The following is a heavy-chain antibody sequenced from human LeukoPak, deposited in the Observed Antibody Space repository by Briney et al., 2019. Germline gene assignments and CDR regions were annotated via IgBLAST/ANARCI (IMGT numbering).Heavy chain of an antibody. V-gene: IGHV1-18*01. D-gene: IGHD3-10*01. CDR2: ISANNVNT. CDR3: ARGGTLVRGTNYAMDV. Sequence: ASVKVSCKASGYTFTSYGISWVRQAPGQRLEWMGRISANNVNTKYAQKLQGRVTMTTDSSTSTAYMELRSLRSDDSAVYYCARGGTLVRGTNYAMDVWGQGTAVTVS. J-gene: IGHJ6*02. CDR1: GYTFTSYG.